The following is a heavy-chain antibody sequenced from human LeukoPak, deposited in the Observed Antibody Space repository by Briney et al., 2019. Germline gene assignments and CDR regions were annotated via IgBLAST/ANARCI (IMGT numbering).Heavy chain of an antibody. CDR3: ARSGWWMATNFDY. D-gene: IGHD5-24*01. CDR1: GFTFSSYW. J-gene: IGHJ4*02. Sequence: GGSLRLSCAASGFTFSSYWMSWARQAPGKGLEWVANIKQDGSEKYYVDSVKGRFTISRDNAKNSLYLQMNSLRAEDTAVYYCARSGWWMATNFDYWGQGTLVTVSS. V-gene: IGHV3-7*01. CDR2: IKQDGSEK.